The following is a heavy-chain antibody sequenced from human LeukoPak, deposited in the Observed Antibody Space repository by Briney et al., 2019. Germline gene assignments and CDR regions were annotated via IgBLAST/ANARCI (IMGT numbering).Heavy chain of an antibody. V-gene: IGHV3-53*01. Sequence: LXXSXAASGFIVSTKXMSWVRQAPGXXLEWVSIIYSGGRTYYADSVKGRFTISRDNSKSTLYLQMNSLRAEDTAVYYCATDYGSGTYYTLDYWGQGTLVTVSS. CDR1: GFIVSTKX. D-gene: IGHD3-10*01. J-gene: IGHJ4*02. CDR3: ATDYGSGTYYTLDY. CDR2: IYSGGRT.